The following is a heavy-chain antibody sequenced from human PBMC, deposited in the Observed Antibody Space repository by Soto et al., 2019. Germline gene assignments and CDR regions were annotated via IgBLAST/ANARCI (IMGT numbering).Heavy chain of an antibody. D-gene: IGHD3-10*01. CDR1: GGTFSSYT. J-gene: IGHJ4*02. V-gene: IGHV1-69*08. Sequence: QGQLVQSGAEVKKPGSSVKVSCKASGGTFSSYTISWVRQAPGQGLEWMGRIIPILGIANYAQKFQGRVTITADKSTSTAYMELSSLRSEDTAVYYCARDHGSGSYAFDYWGQGTLVTVSS. CDR3: ARDHGSGSYAFDY. CDR2: IIPILGIA.